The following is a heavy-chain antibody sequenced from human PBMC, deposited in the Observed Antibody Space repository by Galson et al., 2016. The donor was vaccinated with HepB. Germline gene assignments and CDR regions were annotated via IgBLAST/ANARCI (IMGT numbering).Heavy chain of an antibody. CDR2: INPTGGNFT. CDR3: ARGADSGYDLGDY. Sequence: SCKASGYTFSFYYMHWVRQAPGQGLEWMGIINPTGGNFTSYAQKFQGRVTMTRDTSTSTVYMELSSLRPEDTAVYYCARGADSGYDLGDYWGQGTLVTVS. CDR1: GYTFSFYY. D-gene: IGHD5-12*01. J-gene: IGHJ4*02. V-gene: IGHV1-46*01.